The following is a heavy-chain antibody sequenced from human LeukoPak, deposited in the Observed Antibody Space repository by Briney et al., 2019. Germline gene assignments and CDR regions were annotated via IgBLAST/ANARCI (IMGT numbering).Heavy chain of an antibody. D-gene: IGHD3-3*01. CDR1: GGSISSYY. J-gene: IGHJ6*03. CDR3: ARLHDFWSGYKTYYYYYMDV. CDR2: IYYSWST. Sequence: SETLSLTCTVSGGSISSYYWSWIRQPPGKGLEWIGYIYYSWSTNYNPSLKSRVTISVDTSKNQFSLKLSSVTAADTAVYYCARLHDFWSGYKTYYYYYMDVWGKGTTVTVSS. V-gene: IGHV4-59*01.